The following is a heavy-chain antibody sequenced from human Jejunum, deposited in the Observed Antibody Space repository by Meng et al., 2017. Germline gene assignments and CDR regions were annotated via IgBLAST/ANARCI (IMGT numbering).Heavy chain of an antibody. J-gene: IGHJ4*02. D-gene: IGHD3-3*01. V-gene: IGHV4-34*01. CDR2: INRSGST. CDR1: GGSFGTYY. Sequence: QVHLQQWGGGLLRPSETLSLTCAVNGGSFGTYYWTWFRQSPEKGLEWIGEINRSGSTSSNPSLKSRVAISMDTSKNQFFLRLDSVTAADTAVYYCARGRSIDFRLAKYDYWGQGTLVTVSS. CDR3: ARGRSIDFRLAKYDY.